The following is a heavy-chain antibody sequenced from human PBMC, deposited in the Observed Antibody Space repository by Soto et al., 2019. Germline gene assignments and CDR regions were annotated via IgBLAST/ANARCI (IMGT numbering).Heavy chain of an antibody. CDR3: ARGAIFGVAIIWDY. V-gene: IGHV1-69*06. CDR2: IIPIFGTA. Sequence: SVKVSCKASGGTFSSYAISWVRQAPGQGLEWMGGIIPIFGTANYAQKFQGRVTITADKSTSTAYMELSSLRSEDTAVYYCARGAIFGVAIIWDYWGQGTLVTVSS. J-gene: IGHJ4*02. CDR1: GGTFSSYA. D-gene: IGHD3-3*01.